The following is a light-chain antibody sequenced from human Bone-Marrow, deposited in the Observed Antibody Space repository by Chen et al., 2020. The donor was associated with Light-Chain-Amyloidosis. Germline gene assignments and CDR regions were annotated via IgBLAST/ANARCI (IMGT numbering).Light chain of an antibody. Sequence: SYELTQPPSVSVSPGQTARITCSGDDLPTKYAYWYQQKPGQAPVLVIHRDTERPSGISERFSGSSSGTTATLTISGVQAEDEADYHCQSADSSGPYEVIFCGGTKLTFL. J-gene: IGLJ2*01. CDR2: RDT. CDR3: QSADSSGPYEVI. CDR1: DLPTKY. V-gene: IGLV3-25*03.